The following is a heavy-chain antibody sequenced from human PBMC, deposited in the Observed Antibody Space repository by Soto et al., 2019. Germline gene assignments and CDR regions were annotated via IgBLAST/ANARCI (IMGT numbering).Heavy chain of an antibody. D-gene: IGHD3-22*01. CDR2: IYYSGIT. Sequence: SETLSLTCTVSGDSIRSFYWSWIRQPPGKGLEWIGYIYYSGITNYNPSLKSRGTISVDTSKNQFSLKLSSVTAADTALYYCARAYYSDSNGYLILDYWGQGTLVTVSS. CDR1: GDSIRSFY. J-gene: IGHJ4*02. CDR3: ARAYYSDSNGYLILDY. V-gene: IGHV4-59*01.